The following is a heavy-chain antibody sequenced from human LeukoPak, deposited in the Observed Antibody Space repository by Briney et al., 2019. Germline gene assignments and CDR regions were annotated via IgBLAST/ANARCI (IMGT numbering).Heavy chain of an antibody. J-gene: IGHJ4*02. V-gene: IGHV4-30-4*01. D-gene: IGHD6-19*01. CDR1: GGSISSGDYY. CDR2: IYYSGST. Sequence: SETLSLACTVSGGSISSGDYYWSWIRQPPGKGLEWIGYIYYSGSTYYNPSLKSRVTISVDTSKNQFSLTLSSVTAADTAVYDCARDQYSSGWYLDYWGQGTLVTVSS. CDR3: ARDQYSSGWYLDY.